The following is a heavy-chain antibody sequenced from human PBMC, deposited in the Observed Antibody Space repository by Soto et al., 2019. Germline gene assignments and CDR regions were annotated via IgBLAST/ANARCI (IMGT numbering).Heavy chain of an antibody. CDR3: ARLPDCYGRGNSCLDY. D-gene: IGHD3-10*02. V-gene: IGHV5-51*01. CDR1: GYSFTSYW. CDR2: IYPGDSDT. J-gene: IGHJ4*02. Sequence: PGESLKISCKGSGYSFTSYWIAWVRQMPGKGLEWMGIIYPGDSDTRYSPSFRGQVTMSADKSIRTAYLQWSSLKASDTAMYYCARLPDCYGRGNSCLDYWGQGTLVTVS.